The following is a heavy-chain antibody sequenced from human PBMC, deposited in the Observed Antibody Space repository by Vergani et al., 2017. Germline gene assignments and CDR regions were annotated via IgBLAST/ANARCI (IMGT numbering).Heavy chain of an antibody. CDR3: AKLTYSSSWYSGDAFDI. J-gene: IGHJ3*02. CDR1: GGSVSSGSYY. Sequence: QVQLQESGPGLVKPSETLSLTCTVSGGSVSSGSYYWSWIRQPPGKGLEWIGYIYYSGSTNYNPSLKCRVTISVDTSKNHFSLKLSSVTAADTAVYYGAKLTYSSSWYSGDAFDIWGQGTMVTVSS. V-gene: IGHV4-61*03. CDR2: IYYSGST. D-gene: IGHD6-13*01.